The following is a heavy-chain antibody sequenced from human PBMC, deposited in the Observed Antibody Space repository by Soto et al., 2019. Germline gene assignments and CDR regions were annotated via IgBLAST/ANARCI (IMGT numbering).Heavy chain of an antibody. V-gene: IGHV3-23*01. Sequence: GGSLRLSCAASGFTFSSYAMSWVRQAPGKGLEWVSAISGSGGSTYYADSVKGRFTISRDNSKNTLYLQMNSLRAEDTAVYYCAKDKSDCSGGSCYFFNWGQGTLVTVSS. CDR3: AKDKSDCSGGSCYFFN. J-gene: IGHJ4*02. D-gene: IGHD2-15*01. CDR1: GFTFSSYA. CDR2: ISGSGGST.